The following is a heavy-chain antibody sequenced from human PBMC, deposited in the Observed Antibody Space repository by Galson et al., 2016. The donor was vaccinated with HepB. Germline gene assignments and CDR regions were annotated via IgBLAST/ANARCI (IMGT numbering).Heavy chain of an antibody. V-gene: IGHV3-30*18. CDR3: AKVPDSGTHSYYYMDV. D-gene: IGHD1-26*01. Sequence: SLRLSCAASGFSFGSYGMHWVRQAPGMGLEWVAFISYDGTNKYYADSVKGRFTISRDNSKNTLHLQMNSLRGEDTAVYYCAKVPDSGTHSYYYMDVWGKGTTVTVSS. CDR1: GFSFGSYG. CDR2: ISYDGTNK. J-gene: IGHJ6*03.